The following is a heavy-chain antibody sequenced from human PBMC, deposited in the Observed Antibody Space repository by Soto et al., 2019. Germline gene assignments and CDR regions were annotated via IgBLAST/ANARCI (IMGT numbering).Heavy chain of an antibody. CDR2: ISSSSSTI. V-gene: IGHV3-48*02. D-gene: IGHD1-26*01. CDR1: GFTFSSYS. J-gene: IGHJ4*02. CDR3: AREEWELLGLKYGAD. Sequence: GGSLRLSCAASGFTFSSYSMNWVRQAPGKGLEWVSYISSSSSTIYYADSVKGRFTISRDNAKNSLYLQMNSLRDEDTAVYYCAREEWELLGLKYGADWGQGTLVTVSS.